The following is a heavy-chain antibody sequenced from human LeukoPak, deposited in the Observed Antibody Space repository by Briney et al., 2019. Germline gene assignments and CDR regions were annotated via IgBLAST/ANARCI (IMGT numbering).Heavy chain of an antibody. V-gene: IGHV1-2*02. D-gene: IGHD3-9*01. CDR1: GYTFTGYY. J-gene: IGHJ4*02. CDR2: INPNSGGT. CDR3: ARAYYDILTGYYPLLDY. Sequence: AAVKVSCKASGYTFTGYYMHWVRQAPEQGLEWMGWINPNSGGTNYAQKFQGRVTMTRDTSISTAYMELSRLRSDDTAVYYCARAYYDILTGYYPLLDYWGQGTLVTVSS.